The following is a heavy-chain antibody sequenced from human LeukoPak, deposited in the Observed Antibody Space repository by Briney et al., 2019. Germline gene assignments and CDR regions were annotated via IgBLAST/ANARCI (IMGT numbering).Heavy chain of an antibody. J-gene: IGHJ5*02. V-gene: IGHV3-23*01. Sequence: GGSLRLSCAGSGFTFSSYAMAWVRQTPEKGLEWVAIISSSDGGTYYIDSVKGRFTISRDNSKNMLNLQMSSLRAEDTAVYYCAKKFWFDPWGQGTLVTVSS. CDR3: AKKFWFDP. CDR1: GFTFSSYA. CDR2: ISSSDGGT.